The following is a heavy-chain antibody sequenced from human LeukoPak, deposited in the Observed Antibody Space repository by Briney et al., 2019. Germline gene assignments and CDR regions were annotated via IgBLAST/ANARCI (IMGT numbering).Heavy chain of an antibody. Sequence: PSETLSLTCTVSGGSISSGGYYWSWIRQHPGKGLEWIGYIYYSGSTYYNPSLKSRVTISVDTSKNQFSLKLSSVTAADTAVYYCARHRSGYDKRYYYYGMDVWGQGTMVTVSS. J-gene: IGHJ6*02. CDR1: GGSISSGGYY. D-gene: IGHD5-12*01. CDR2: IYYSGST. CDR3: ARHRSGYDKRYYYYGMDV. V-gene: IGHV4-31*03.